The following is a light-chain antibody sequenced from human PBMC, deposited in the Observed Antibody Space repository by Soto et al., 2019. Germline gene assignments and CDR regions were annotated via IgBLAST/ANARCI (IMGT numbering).Light chain of an antibody. V-gene: IGKV1-5*01. J-gene: IGKJ2*01. Sequence: IQMTQSPSTVSASVGDRVTITCRASQSISSSLAWYQQKPGKAPKVLIYDVSSLDSGVPSRFSVSVYGTEFTLTVSSLQPGDFATYSCQQYESYPDSFGQGSKLEIK. CDR2: DVS. CDR1: QSISSS. CDR3: QQYESYPDS.